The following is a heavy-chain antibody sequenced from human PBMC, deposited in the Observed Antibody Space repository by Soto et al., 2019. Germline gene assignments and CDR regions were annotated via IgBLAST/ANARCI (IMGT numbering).Heavy chain of an antibody. D-gene: IGHD3-3*01. Sequence: ASVKVSCKASGYTFTSYDINWVRQATGQGLEWMGWMNPNSGNTGYAQKFQGRGTMTRNTSISTAYMKLSSLRSEYTAVYYCARMADYDFWSGYYPDYGMDVWGQGTTVTVSS. CDR3: ARMADYDFWSGYYPDYGMDV. J-gene: IGHJ6*02. CDR2: MNPNSGNT. CDR1: GYTFTSYD. V-gene: IGHV1-8*01.